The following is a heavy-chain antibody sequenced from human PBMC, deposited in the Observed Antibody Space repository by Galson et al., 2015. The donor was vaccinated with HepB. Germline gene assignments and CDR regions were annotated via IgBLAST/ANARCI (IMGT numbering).Heavy chain of an antibody. CDR1: EFMFSTYA. CDR2: INGSTGNT. J-gene: IGHJ6*02. D-gene: IGHD3-10*01. CDR3: ARDTLLWFGDLGEIYYYGMDV. V-gene: IGHV3-23*01. Sequence: SLRLSCAASEFMFSTYAMTWVRQAPGKGLEWVSVINGSTGNTYYADSVKGRFTISRDNSKNTLYLQMNSLRAEDTAVYYCARDTLLWFGDLGEIYYYGMDVWGQGTTVTVSS.